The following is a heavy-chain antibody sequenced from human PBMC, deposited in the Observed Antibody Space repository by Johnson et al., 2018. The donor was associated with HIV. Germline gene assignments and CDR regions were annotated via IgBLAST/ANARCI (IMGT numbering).Heavy chain of an antibody. CDR1: GFTFSSYD. Sequence: EVQLVESGGGLVQPGGSLRLSCAASGFTFSSYDMHWVRQAPGKALEWVSVIYSGGGTYYEDSVKGRFTISRDNSKNTLYLQMNSLRPQDTAVYYCARTRQGAFDIWGQGTMVTVSS. CDR3: ARTRQGAFDI. CDR2: IYSGGGT. J-gene: IGHJ3*02. V-gene: IGHV3-66*02.